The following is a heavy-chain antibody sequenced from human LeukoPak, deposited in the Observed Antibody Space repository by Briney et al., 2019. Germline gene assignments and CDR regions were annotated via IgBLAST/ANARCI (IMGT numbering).Heavy chain of an antibody. CDR3: ARGDSGSYYCVY. V-gene: IGHV3-48*03. D-gene: IGHD1-26*01. CDR1: GFTFSSYE. J-gene: IGHJ4*02. CDR2: ISSSGSTI. Sequence: PGGSLRLSWSASGFTFSSYEMKWVRQAPGKGLEWVSYISSSGSTIYYADSVEGRFTISRDNPKNSLYLQMNSLRAEDTAVYYCARGDSGSYYCVYWGQGTLVTVSS.